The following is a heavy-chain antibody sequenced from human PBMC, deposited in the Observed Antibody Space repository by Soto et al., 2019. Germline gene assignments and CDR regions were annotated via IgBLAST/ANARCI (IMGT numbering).Heavy chain of an antibody. J-gene: IGHJ6*02. D-gene: IGHD4-17*01. CDR2: IYHSGST. V-gene: IGHV4-4*02. Sequence: SAPLSITCALSGGSINSSNWWSLVRQPPGKVLEWIGEIYHSGSTNYNPSLKSRVTISVDKSKNQFSLKLSSVTAAATAVYYCARADHGDSSLSMDVWGQGTTVTVSS. CDR1: GGSINSSNW. CDR3: ARADHGDSSLSMDV.